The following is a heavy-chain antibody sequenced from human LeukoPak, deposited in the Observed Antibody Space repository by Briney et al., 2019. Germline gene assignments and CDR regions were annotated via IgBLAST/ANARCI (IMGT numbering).Heavy chain of an antibody. V-gene: IGHV1-8*02. D-gene: IGHD3/OR15-3a*01. CDR2: MNPNSGNT. CDR1: GYTFTGYY. J-gene: IGHJ6*03. CDR3: ARALSWTTQSYYYMDV. Sequence: ASVKVSCKASGYTFTGYYIHWVRQAAGQGLEWMGWMNPNSGNTGYAQRLQGRVSMTMNTSITTAYMELSSLRSEDAAVYYCARALSWTTQSYYYMDVWGKGTTVTVSS.